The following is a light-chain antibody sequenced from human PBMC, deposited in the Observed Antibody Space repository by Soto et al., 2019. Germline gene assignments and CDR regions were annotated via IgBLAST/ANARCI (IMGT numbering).Light chain of an antibody. CDR1: QSVVSTY. CDR2: GAS. CDR3: QQFSSYPLT. J-gene: IGKJ4*01. Sequence: EIVLTQSPGTLSLSPGERATLSCRASQSVVSTYLAWYQQKPGQAPRLLIYGASTRATGIPARFSGSGSGTHFTLTISRLEPEDFAVYYCQQFSSYPLTFGGGTKVDIK. V-gene: IGKV3-20*01.